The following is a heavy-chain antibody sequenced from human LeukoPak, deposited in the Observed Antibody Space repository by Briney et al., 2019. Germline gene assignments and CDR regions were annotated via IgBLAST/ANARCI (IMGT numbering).Heavy chain of an antibody. D-gene: IGHD6-13*01. CDR2: ISGSGGST. Sequence: GGSLRLSCAASGFTFSSYAMSWVRQAPGKGLEWVSAISGSGGSTYYADSVKGRFTISRDNSKNTLYLQINSLRAEDTAVYYCAKDVDSSSWFTSLPEYYFDYWGQGTLVTVSS. CDR1: GFTFSSYA. V-gene: IGHV3-23*01. J-gene: IGHJ4*02. CDR3: AKDVDSSSWFTSLPEYYFDY.